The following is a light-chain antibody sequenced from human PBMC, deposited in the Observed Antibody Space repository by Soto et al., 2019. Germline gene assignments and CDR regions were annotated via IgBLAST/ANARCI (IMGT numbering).Light chain of an antibody. CDR1: QSIDTW. CDR3: LQDINYPWT. V-gene: IGKV1-5*03. Sequence: DIQMTQSPSTLSASVGDRVTITCRASQSIDTWLAWHQQKPGQVPKLLISKASSLASGVPPRFSGSGSGTDCTRAISSLQPEDSETDYCLQDINYPWTFGQGTKVDIK. J-gene: IGKJ1*01. CDR2: KAS.